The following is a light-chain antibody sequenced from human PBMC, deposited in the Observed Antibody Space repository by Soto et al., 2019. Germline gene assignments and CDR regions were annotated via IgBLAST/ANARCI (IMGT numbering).Light chain of an antibody. CDR2: GAS. Sequence: EIVLTQSPGTLSLSPGERATLSCRASQSVSNNYLAWYQQKPGQAPRLLIYGASNRATGIPDRFSGSGSGTDFTLTISRLEPEDFAVYYCLQYDTSPFTFGPGTKVDIK. CDR1: QSVSNNY. V-gene: IGKV3-20*01. CDR3: LQYDTSPFT. J-gene: IGKJ3*01.